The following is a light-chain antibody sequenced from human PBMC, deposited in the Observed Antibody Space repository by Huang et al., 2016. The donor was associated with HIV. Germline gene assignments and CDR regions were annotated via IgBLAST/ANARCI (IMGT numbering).Light chain of an antibody. Sequence: DIVMTQSPDSLPVSLGERATNNCKSSQSVLDSSNKKNYLAWYQQKPGQPPKLLLYWASGRESGVPDRFRGSGSGTEFTLTINNLQAEDVAVYYCQQYYSTPAFGQGTNVDI. V-gene: IGKV4-1*01. J-gene: IGKJ1*01. CDR2: WAS. CDR1: QSVLDSSNKKNY. CDR3: QQYYSTPA.